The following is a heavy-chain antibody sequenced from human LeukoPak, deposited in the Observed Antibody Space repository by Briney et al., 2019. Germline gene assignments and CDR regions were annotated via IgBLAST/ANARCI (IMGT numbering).Heavy chain of an antibody. D-gene: IGHD3-22*01. CDR2: IYYSGST. CDR1: GGSISSSSYY. CDR3: ARRVGDYDSSGYYDY. V-gene: IGHV4-61*05. J-gene: IGHJ4*02. Sequence: SETLSLTCTVSGGSISSSSYYWGWIRQPPGKGLEWIGYIYYSGSTNYNPSLKSRVTISVDTSKNQFSLKLSSVTAADTAVYYCARRVGDYDSSGYYDYWGQGTLVTVSS.